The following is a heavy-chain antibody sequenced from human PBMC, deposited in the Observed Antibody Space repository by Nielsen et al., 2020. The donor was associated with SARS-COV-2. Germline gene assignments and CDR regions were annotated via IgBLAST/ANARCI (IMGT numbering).Heavy chain of an antibody. Sequence: GGSLRLSCAASGFTFSSYSMNWVRQAPGKGLEWVSTISSSSSYIYYADSVKGRFTISRDNAKNSLYLQMNSLRAEDTAVYYCAKAWKYSSGWYRPGEIDYWGQGTLVTVSS. CDR3: AKAWKYSSGWYRPGEIDY. CDR2: ISSSSSYI. CDR1: GFTFSSYS. V-gene: IGHV3-21*01. J-gene: IGHJ4*02. D-gene: IGHD6-19*01.